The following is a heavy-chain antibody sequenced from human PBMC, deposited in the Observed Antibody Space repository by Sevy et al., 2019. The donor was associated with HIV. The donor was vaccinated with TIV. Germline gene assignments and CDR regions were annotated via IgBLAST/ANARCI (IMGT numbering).Heavy chain of an antibody. CDR3: ATAGTTVADEYYYYGMDV. V-gene: IGHV3-33*03. Sequence: RGSLRLSCVASGFSFSSYGMHWVRQAPGKGLEWVAGIWFDGSEKKYEDSVKGRLAISRDNAKNTLYLQMNSLRVEDTAVYFCATAGTTVADEYYYYGMDVWGQGTTVTVSS. D-gene: IGHD6-19*01. CDR2: IWFDGSEK. CDR1: GFSFSSYG. J-gene: IGHJ6*02.